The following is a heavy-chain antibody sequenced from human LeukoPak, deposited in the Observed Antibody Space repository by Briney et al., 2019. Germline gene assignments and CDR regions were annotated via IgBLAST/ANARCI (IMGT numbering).Heavy chain of an antibody. CDR3: AKERVAGTCYYYYGMDV. CDR2: ISGSGGST. V-gene: IGHV3-23*01. D-gene: IGHD6-19*01. Sequence: GASLRLSCAASGCTFSSYAMSWVRQAPGKGLEWVSAISGSGGSTYYADSVKGRFTISRDNSKNTLYLQMNSLRAEDTAVYYCAKERVAGTCYYYYGMDVWGQGTTVTVSS. CDR1: GCTFSSYA. J-gene: IGHJ6*02.